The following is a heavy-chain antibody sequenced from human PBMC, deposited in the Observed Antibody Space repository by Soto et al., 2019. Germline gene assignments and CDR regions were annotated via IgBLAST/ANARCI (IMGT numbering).Heavy chain of an antibody. CDR1: GGSITSGGYS. CDR2: IYRTGST. V-gene: IGHV4-30-2*01. J-gene: IGHJ5*02. CDR3: AREDSGGFFYL. Sequence: QMQLQESGSGLVKPSQTLSLTCAVSGGSITSGGYSWSWIRQPPGKGLEWIGYIYRTGSTYYNPSLKSRVTISMDTSKNQVSLRLNSATAADTAVYYCAREDSGGFFYLWGQGTLVTVSS. D-gene: IGHD2-15*01.